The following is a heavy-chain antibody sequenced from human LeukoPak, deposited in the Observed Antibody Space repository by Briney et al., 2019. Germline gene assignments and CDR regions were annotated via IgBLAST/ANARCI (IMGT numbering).Heavy chain of an antibody. CDR2: MNPNSGNT. CDR1: GYTFTSYD. D-gene: IGHD2-2*01. V-gene: IGHV1-8*01. J-gene: IGHJ6*03. CDR3: AREGTSIVVVPAAISSYYYYMDV. Sequence: ASVKVSCKASGYTFTSYDINWVRQATGQGLEWMGWMNPNSGNTGYAQKFQGRVTMTRNTSITTAYMELSSLRSEDTAVYYCAREGTSIVVVPAAISSYYYYMDVWSKGTTVTVSS.